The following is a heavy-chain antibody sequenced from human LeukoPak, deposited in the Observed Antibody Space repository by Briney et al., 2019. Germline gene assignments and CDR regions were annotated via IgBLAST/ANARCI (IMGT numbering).Heavy chain of an antibody. Sequence: ASVKVSCKASGYTFTGYGISWVRQAPGQGLEWMGWISAYNGNTNYAQKLQGRVTMTTDTSTSTAYMELRSLRSDDTAVYYCARAGYDFWSGYYTGIEVDYWGQGTLVTVSS. CDR2: ISAYNGNT. V-gene: IGHV1-18*01. J-gene: IGHJ4*02. CDR3: ARAGYDFWSGYYTGIEVDY. D-gene: IGHD3-3*01. CDR1: GYTFTGYG.